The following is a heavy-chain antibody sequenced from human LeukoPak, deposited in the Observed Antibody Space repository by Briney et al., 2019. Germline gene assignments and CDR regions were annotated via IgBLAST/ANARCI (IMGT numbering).Heavy chain of an antibody. CDR1: GVSITSSSYY. CDR3: ARNDAKMVTVDY. D-gene: IGHD2-21*02. CDR2: IHYGANT. V-gene: IGHV4-39*02. J-gene: IGHJ4*02. Sequence: SETLSLTCTVSGVSITSSSYYWGWIRQPPGKGPEWIGSIHYGANTYRNPSLKSRVPISMETAKNHFSLSLSSVTAADTAVYYCARNDAKMVTVDYWGQGTLVTVSS.